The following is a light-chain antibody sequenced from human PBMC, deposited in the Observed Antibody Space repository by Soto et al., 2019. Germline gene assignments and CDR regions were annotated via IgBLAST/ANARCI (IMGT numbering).Light chain of an antibody. CDR1: SSNIGNDF. CDR3: AAWDGSLKEYV. V-gene: IGLV1-44*01. J-gene: IGLJ1*01. Sequence: QAVLTQPPSASGAPGQRVTISCSGSSSNIGNDFVYWYHQLPGTAPKLLIYRNNQRPSGVPDRISGSKSGTSASLAISGLQSEDEADYYCAAWDGSLKEYVFGTGTKVTVL. CDR2: RNN.